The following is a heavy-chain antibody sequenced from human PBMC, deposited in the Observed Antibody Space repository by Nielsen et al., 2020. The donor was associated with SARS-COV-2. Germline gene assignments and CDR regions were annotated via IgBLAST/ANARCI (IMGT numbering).Heavy chain of an antibody. CDR1: GGSFSGYY. CDR2: INHSGST. Sequence: SETLSLTCAVYGGSFSGYYWSWIRQPPGKGLEWIGEINHSGSTNYNPSLKSRVTISVDTSKNQFSLKLSSVTAADTAVYYCARDPPVTTFDHWGQGTLVTVSS. CDR3: ARDPPVTTFDH. D-gene: IGHD4-17*01. J-gene: IGHJ4*02. V-gene: IGHV4-34*01.